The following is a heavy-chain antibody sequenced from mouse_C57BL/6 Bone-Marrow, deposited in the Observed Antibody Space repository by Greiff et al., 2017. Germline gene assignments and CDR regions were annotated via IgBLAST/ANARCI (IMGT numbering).Heavy chain of an antibody. D-gene: IGHD5-1*01. Sequence: VQLQQPGAELVKPGASVKVSCKASGYTFTSYWMHWVKQRPGQGLEWIGRLHPSDSATNYNQQFKGKATLTVDKSSSTAYMQLSSLTSEDSAVSDCARGGTYDWYVDVGGTGTTVTVSS. CDR3: ARGGTYDWYVDV. CDR2: LHPSDSAT. J-gene: IGHJ1*03. CDR1: GYTFTSYW. V-gene: IGHV1-74*01.